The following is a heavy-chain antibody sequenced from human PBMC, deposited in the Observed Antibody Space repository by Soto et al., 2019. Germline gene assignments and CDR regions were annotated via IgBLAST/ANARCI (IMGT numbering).Heavy chain of an antibody. Sequence: EMQLVESGGGLVQPGGSLRLSCSASGFTFSSYDMTWVRQAPGKGLEWVSFITDSGSTMFYADSVKGRISISRDNAKNSLYLEVNSLRAEDTAVYYCARSSSAAVFDHWGQGTLVTVSS. CDR2: ITDSGSTM. J-gene: IGHJ4*02. V-gene: IGHV3-48*03. CDR1: GFTFSSYD. CDR3: ARSSSAAVFDH. D-gene: IGHD6-6*01.